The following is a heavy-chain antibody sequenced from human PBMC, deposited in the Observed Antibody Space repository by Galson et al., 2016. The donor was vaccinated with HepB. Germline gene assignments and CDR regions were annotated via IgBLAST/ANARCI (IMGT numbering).Heavy chain of an antibody. Sequence: SLRLSCAASGFTFTSNWMNWVRQAPGKGLEWVASINRDGDEKYYVDFVKGRFTISRDNAKNSLYLQMNSLRVEDTAVYYRARGTGMDDWGQGTTVTVSS. CDR3: ARGTGMDD. J-gene: IGHJ6*02. CDR2: INRDGDEK. V-gene: IGHV3-7*01. CDR1: GFTFTSNW.